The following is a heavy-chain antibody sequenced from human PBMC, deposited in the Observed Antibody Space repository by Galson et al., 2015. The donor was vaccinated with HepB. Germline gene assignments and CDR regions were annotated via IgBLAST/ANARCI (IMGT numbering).Heavy chain of an antibody. D-gene: IGHD5-12*01. CDR2: ISYDGSNK. Sequence: SLRLSCAASGFTFSSYAMHWVRQAPGKGLEWVAVISYDGSNKYYADSVKGRFTISRDNSKNTLYLQMNSLRAEDTAVYYCARESYSGYGVLSSWGQGTLVTVSS. CDR3: ARESYSGYGVLSS. CDR1: GFTFSSYA. J-gene: IGHJ4*02. V-gene: IGHV3-30*04.